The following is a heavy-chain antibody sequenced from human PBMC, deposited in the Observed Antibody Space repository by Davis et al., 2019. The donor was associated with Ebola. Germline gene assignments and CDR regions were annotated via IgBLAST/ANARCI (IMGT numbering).Heavy chain of an antibody. J-gene: IGHJ5*02. D-gene: IGHD1-26*01. Sequence: AASVKVSCKASGYTFTTFAIHWVRQAPGQGLEWMGWIDVGNGKAEYSQDFQGRITITRDTSATTTYMELSSLRSGDTAVYYCARDRTWELNWFDTWGQGTLVTVSS. CDR3: ARDRTWELNWFDT. CDR1: GYTFTTFA. CDR2: IDVGNGKA. V-gene: IGHV1-3*01.